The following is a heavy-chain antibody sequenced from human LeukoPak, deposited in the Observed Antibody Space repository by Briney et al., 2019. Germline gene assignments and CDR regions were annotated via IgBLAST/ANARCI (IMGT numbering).Heavy chain of an antibody. V-gene: IGHV1-69*05. D-gene: IGHD5-24*01. CDR3: ASGSLGDGYGVGDYYQYMDV. Sequence: SVKVSCKASGGTFNSYAISWVRQAPGRGLEWMGGIMPLFGRANYAQEFQGRVTFTTDESASTAYMEVSSLRSEDTAVYYCASGSLGDGYGVGDYYQYMDVWGKGTTVTVSS. CDR1: GGTFNSYA. CDR2: IMPLFGRA. J-gene: IGHJ6*03.